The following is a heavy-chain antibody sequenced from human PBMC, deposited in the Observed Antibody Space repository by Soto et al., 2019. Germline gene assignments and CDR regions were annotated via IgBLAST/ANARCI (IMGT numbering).Heavy chain of an antibody. CDR2: ISNSGSS. V-gene: IGHV4-31*03. J-gene: IGHJ4*02. Sequence: SETLSLTCTVSAVSISNDGYFWTWIRQRPGKGPEWIGYISNSGSSFSNPALRSRLAFSIDTSKNQFSLKLTSMTAADTAIYYCARDLRKYTSSWYLGYWGQGTLVTVSS. D-gene: IGHD6-13*01. CDR1: AVSISNDGYF. CDR3: ARDLRKYTSSWYLGY.